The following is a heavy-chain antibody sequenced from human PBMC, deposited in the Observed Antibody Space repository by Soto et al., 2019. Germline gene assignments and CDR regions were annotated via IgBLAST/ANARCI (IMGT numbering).Heavy chain of an antibody. D-gene: IGHD2-2*02. CDR3: ARAGDDCSTTNCYMIDY. J-gene: IGHJ4*02. CDR2: INAGNGKT. Sequence: GGSVKVSCKASGYTFTTYAMHCVRQAALQRLEWMGWINAGNGKTKYSQKFQGRVTITRDTSATTAYMELSSLRSEDTAVYYCARAGDDCSTTNCYMIDYWGQGTLVTVSS. V-gene: IGHV1-3*01. CDR1: GYTFTTYA.